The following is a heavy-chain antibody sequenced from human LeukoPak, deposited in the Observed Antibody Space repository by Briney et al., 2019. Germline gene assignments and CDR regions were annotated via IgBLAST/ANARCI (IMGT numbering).Heavy chain of an antibody. CDR3: ASPSSEGGNTARLDAFDI. CDR1: GGSIRSSIYY. V-gene: IGHV4-39*07. J-gene: IGHJ3*02. Sequence: PSETLSLTCTVPGGSIRSSIYYWGWIRQPPGKGLEWIGSVYSTGSTYYNPSLKSRVTISVDTSKNQFSLRLTSVTAADTAVYYCASPSSEGGNTARLDAFDIWGQGTMVTVSS. CDR2: VYSTGST. D-gene: IGHD4-23*01.